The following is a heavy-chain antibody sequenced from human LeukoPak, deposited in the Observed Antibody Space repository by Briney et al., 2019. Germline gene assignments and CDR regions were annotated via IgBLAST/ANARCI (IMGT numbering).Heavy chain of an antibody. CDR2: INPNSGGT. CDR3: ARDWATHYYASGTIWFDP. V-gene: IGHV1-2*02. D-gene: IGHD3-10*01. J-gene: IGHJ5*02. Sequence: ASVKVSCKASGYTFTGYYMHWVRQAPGQGLEWMGWINPNSGGTNYAQKFQGRVTMTRDTSISTAYMELSRLRSDDTAVYYCARDWATHYYASGTIWFDPWGQGTLVTVSS. CDR1: GYTFTGYY.